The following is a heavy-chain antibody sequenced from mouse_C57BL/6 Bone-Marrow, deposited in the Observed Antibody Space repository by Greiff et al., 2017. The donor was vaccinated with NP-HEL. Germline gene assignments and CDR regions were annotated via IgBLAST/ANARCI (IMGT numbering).Heavy chain of an antibody. Sequence: QVQLKQPGAELVKPGASVKLSCKASGYTFTSYWMHWVKQRPGQGLEWIGMIHPNSGSTNYNEKFKSKATLTVDKSSSTAYMQLSSLTSEDSAVYYCATWFAYWGQGTLVTVSA. V-gene: IGHV1-64*01. CDR2: IHPNSGST. CDR1: GYTFTSYW. J-gene: IGHJ3*01. CDR3: ATWFAY.